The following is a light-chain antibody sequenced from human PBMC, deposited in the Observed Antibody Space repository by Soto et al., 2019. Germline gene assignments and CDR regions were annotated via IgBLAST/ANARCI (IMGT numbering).Light chain of an antibody. CDR3: QQSYSTPLT. Sequence: DIQMTQSPSSLSASVGDRVTITCRASQSISSNLNWYQHKPGKAPKLLIFAASSLQSGVPSRFSGSGSGTDFTLTISSLHPEDFATYYCQQSYSTPLTFGGGTKVEIK. CDR1: QSISSN. CDR2: AAS. V-gene: IGKV1-39*01. J-gene: IGKJ4*01.